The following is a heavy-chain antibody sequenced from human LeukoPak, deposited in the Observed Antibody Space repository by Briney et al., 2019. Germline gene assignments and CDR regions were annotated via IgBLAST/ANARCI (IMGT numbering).Heavy chain of an antibody. CDR1: GFTFSSYA. CDR3: AREPGEGHSTLMEYYYGMDV. CDR2: ISYDGSNK. D-gene: IGHD3-10*01. J-gene: IGHJ6*02. Sequence: PGRSLRLSCAASGFTFSSYAMHWVRQAPGKGLEWVAVISYDGSNKYYADSVKGRFTISRDNSKNTLYLQMNSLRAEDTAVYYCAREPGEGHSTLMEYYYGMDVWGQGTTVTVSS. V-gene: IGHV3-30-3*01.